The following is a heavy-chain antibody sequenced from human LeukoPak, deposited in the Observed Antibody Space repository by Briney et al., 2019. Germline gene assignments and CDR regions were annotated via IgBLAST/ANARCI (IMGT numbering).Heavy chain of an antibody. CDR3: ARDKGVGHAFDI. CDR1: GGSISSGSYY. D-gene: IGHD1-26*01. Sequence: TLSLTCTVSGGSISSGSYYWSWIRQPAGKGLEWIGRIYTSGSTNYNPSLKSRVTISVDKSKNQFSLKLSSVTAADTAVYYCARDKGVGHAFDIWGQGTMVTVSS. CDR2: IYTSGST. V-gene: IGHV4-61*02. J-gene: IGHJ3*02.